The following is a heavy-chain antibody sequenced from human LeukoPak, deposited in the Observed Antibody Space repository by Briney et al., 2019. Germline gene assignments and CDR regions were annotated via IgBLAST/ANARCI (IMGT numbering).Heavy chain of an antibody. CDR3: AKRIPSQNPHYFDY. J-gene: IGHJ4*02. CDR2: ITGSGGRT. D-gene: IGHD2-21*01. V-gene: IGHV3-23*01. CDR1: GFTFSNYA. Sequence: GGSLRLSCAASGFTFSNYAVSWVRQAPGKGLEWVSSITGSGGRTYYADSVKGRFTISRDNSKNTLSLQMNSLRAEDTAFYYCAKRIPSQNPHYFDYWGQGTLVTVSS.